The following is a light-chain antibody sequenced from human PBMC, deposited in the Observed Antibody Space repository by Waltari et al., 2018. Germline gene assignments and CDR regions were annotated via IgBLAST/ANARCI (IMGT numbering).Light chain of an antibody. CDR3: EQYNNWPRS. CDR2: GVS. CDR1: QSVSSN. V-gene: IGKV3-15*01. J-gene: IGKJ5*01. Sequence: EIVMTQSPATLSVSPGERATLSCRASQSVSSNLAWYQQKPGQAPRLLIYGVSTRATGIPARFSGSGSGTEFTLTISSLQSEDFAVYYCEQYNNWPRSFGQGTRLEIE.